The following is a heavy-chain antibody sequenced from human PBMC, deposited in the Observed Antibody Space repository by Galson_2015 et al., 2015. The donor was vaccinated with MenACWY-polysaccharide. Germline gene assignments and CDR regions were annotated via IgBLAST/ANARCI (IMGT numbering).Heavy chain of an antibody. CDR1: GFNFRGNG. J-gene: IGHJ4*02. CDR3: ARNPSRLDIAAASN. D-gene: IGHD6-13*01. V-gene: IGHV3-30*02. CDR2: IRNDEITK. Sequence: LRLSCAASGFNFRGNGMHWVRQAPGKGLEWVALIRNDEITKHYIDAVKGRFSISRDNSKNTLYLQMNTLRPEDTAVYYCARNPSRLDIAAASNWGQGALVTVSS.